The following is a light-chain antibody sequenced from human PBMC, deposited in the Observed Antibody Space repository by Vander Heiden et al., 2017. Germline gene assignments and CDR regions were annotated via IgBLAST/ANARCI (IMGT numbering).Light chain of an antibody. Sequence: SYELTQPPSVSVSPGQTASITCSGDKLGDEYACWYQQKSGQSPLLVIYEDFKRPSGIPERFSGSNSGNTATLTISGTQALDEADYYCQAWDSSTVIFGGGTKLTVL. CDR1: KLGDEY. V-gene: IGLV3-1*01. CDR3: QAWDSSTVI. J-gene: IGLJ2*01. CDR2: EDF.